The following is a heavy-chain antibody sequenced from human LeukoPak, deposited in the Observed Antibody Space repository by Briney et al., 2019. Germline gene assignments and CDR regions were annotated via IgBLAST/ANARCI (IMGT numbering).Heavy chain of an antibody. V-gene: IGHV3-9*01. CDR3: AKDKSHSSWTSRFYYYAMDV. J-gene: IGHJ6*02. CDR2: ISWKSGSI. Sequence: GRSLRLSCAASGFTLDDYAMHWVRQAPGKGLEWVSGISWKSGSIGYADSVKGRFTISRDNAKNSLYLQMNSLRAEDTALYYCAKDKSHSSWTSRFYYYAMDVWGQGATVTVSS. D-gene: IGHD6-13*01. CDR1: GFTLDDYA.